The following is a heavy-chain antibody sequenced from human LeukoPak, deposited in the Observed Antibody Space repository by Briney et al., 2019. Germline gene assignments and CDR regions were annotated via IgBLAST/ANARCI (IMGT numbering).Heavy chain of an antibody. CDR2: ISAYNGNT. CDR1: GYTFSIYF. Sequence: ASVKVSCKASGYTFSIYFISWVRQAPGQGLEWMGWISAYNGNTNYAQKFQNRVTMTTDTSTSTAYMELRSLRSDDTAVYYCARHATDYDILTGYYPRGWFDPWGQGTLVTVSS. CDR3: ARHATDYDILTGYYPRGWFDP. J-gene: IGHJ5*02. D-gene: IGHD3-9*01. V-gene: IGHV1-18*01.